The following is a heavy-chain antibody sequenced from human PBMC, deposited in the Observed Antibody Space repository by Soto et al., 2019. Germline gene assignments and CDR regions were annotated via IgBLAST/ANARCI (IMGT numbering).Heavy chain of an antibody. CDR3: ARAPSGYDSPAY. J-gene: IGHJ4*02. Sequence: QVQLVQSGAEVKKPGSSVKVSCKASGGTFSSYTISWVRQAPGQGLEWMGRIIPILGIANYEQKFQGRVPITADKSTSTASMELSSLRSEDTAVYYCARAPSGYDSPAYWGQGTLVTVSS. D-gene: IGHD5-12*01. V-gene: IGHV1-69*02. CDR1: GGTFSSYT. CDR2: IIPILGIA.